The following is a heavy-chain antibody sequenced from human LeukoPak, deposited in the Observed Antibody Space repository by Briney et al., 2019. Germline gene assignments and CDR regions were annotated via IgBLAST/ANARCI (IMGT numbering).Heavy chain of an antibody. Sequence: GESLKISCKVSGYSFTSYCIGWVRQMPGKGLEWMGIIYPGDSGPTYSPSFQGQVTISVDKSINTAYLQWSSLQASDTAMYYCGMSGDRVPLQDNVFDVWGQGTMVTVST. V-gene: IGHV5-51*01. J-gene: IGHJ3*01. CDR1: GYSFTSYC. D-gene: IGHD1-26*01. CDR2: IYPGDSGP. CDR3: GMSGDRVPLQDNVFDV.